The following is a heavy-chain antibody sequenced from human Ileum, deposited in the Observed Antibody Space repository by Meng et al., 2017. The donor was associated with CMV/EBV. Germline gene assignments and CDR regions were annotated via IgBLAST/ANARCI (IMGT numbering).Heavy chain of an antibody. Sequence: GESLKISCAASGFTFSNYGMHWVRQAPGKGLEWVAFIRFDGSYKYYADSVKGRFTISRDNSKNTLYLQMHSLRAEDTAVYYCAKGGSGSYPTYGMDVWGQGTMVTVSS. D-gene: IGHD1-26*01. CDR2: IRFDGSYK. V-gene: IGHV3-30*02. CDR3: AKGGSGSYPTYGMDV. J-gene: IGHJ6*02. CDR1: GFTFSNYG.